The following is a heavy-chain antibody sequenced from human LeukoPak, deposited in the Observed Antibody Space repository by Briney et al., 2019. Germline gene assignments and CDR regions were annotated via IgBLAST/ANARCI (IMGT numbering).Heavy chain of an antibody. CDR2: INHSGST. V-gene: IGHV4-34*01. J-gene: IGHJ4*02. D-gene: IGHD2-2*01. CDR1: GGSFSGHY. CDR3: ARPPYCSSTSCHGAGFDC. Sequence: PSETLSLTCAVYGGSFSGHYWSWIRQPPGKGLEWIGEINHSGSTNYNPSLKSRVTISVDTSKNQFSLKLSSVTAADTAVYYRARPPYCSSTSCHGAGFDCWGQGTLVTVSS.